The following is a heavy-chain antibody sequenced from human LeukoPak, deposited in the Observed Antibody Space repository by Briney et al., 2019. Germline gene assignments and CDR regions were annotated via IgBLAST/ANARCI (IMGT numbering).Heavy chain of an antibody. CDR3: TKAQLPRHEPGNFYFDY. D-gene: IGHD1-14*01. CDR2: VSYDESSI. Sequence: GGSLRLSCAASGFTFSTYGMHWVRQAPGKGLEWVAVVSYDESSIYYADSVKGRFTISRDNSKDTVFLHMNSLRSDDTAVYYCTKAQLPRHEPGNFYFDYWGQGILVTASS. J-gene: IGHJ4*02. CDR1: GFTFSTYG. V-gene: IGHV3-30*18.